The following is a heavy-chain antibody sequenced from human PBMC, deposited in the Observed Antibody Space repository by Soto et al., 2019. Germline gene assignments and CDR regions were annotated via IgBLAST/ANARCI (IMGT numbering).Heavy chain of an antibody. CDR2: INHSGST. Sequence: PSETRSLTCSFYVWSFICCYWRGIRQPPGKWLEWIGEINHSGSTNYNPSLKSRVTISLDTSKNQFSLKLSSVTTADTAVYYCARHKPLFYFDYWGQGTLVTVSS. J-gene: IGHJ4*02. CDR3: ARHKPLFYFDY. V-gene: IGHV4-34*01. CDR1: VWSFICCY. D-gene: IGHD2-21*01.